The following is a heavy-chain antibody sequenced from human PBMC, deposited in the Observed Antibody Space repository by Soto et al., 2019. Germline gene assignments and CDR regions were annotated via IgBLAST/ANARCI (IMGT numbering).Heavy chain of an antibody. CDR2: IYPGDSDT. D-gene: IGHD3-3*01. CDR1: GYSCTSYW. Sequence: PGESLKISCKGSGYSCTSYWIGWVRQMPGKGLEWMGIIYPGDSDTRYSPSFQGQVTISADKSISTAYLQWSSLKASDTAMYYCARLRFLEWLSTSWFDPWGQGTLVTVSS. J-gene: IGHJ5*02. V-gene: IGHV5-51*01. CDR3: ARLRFLEWLSTSWFDP.